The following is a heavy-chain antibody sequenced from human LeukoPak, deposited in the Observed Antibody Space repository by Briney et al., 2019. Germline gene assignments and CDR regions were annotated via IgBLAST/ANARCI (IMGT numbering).Heavy chain of an antibody. D-gene: IGHD6-19*01. Sequence: PSETLSLTCTVSGGSISSYYWSWIRQPPGKGLEWIGYIYYSGSTNYNPPLKSRVTISVDTSKNQFSLKLSSVTAADTAVYYCARVGGSGWYYFDYWGQGTLVTVSS. CDR2: IYYSGST. CDR3: ARVGGSGWYYFDY. V-gene: IGHV4-59*01. J-gene: IGHJ4*02. CDR1: GGSISSYY.